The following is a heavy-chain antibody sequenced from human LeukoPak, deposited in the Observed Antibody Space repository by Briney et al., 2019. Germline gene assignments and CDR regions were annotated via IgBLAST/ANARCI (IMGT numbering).Heavy chain of an antibody. V-gene: IGHV3-74*01. D-gene: IGHD1-26*01. CDR2: INSDGNST. CDR1: GFTFRSYW. CDR3: ASGGSYLNY. J-gene: IGHJ4*02. Sequence: PGGSLRLSCAASGFTFRSYWMHWVRQAPGKGLVWVSRINSDGNSTTYADSVKGRFTISRDNAKNTLFLQMNSLRAEDTAVYYCASGGSYLNYWGQGTLVTVSS.